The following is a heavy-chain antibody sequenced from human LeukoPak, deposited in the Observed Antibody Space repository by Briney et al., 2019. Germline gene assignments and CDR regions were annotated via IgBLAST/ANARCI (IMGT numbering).Heavy chain of an antibody. Sequence: GGSLRLSCAASGFIFSDSYMAWIRQAPGKGPEWVSYITSTSSNTMYPDSVRGRLTISRDNAKNSLYLQMNSLRVEDTAVYYCARLHGYSYGLADSWGQGTLVTVSS. CDR2: ITSTSSNT. V-gene: IGHV3-11*06. J-gene: IGHJ4*02. CDR1: GFIFSDSY. D-gene: IGHD5-18*01. CDR3: ARLHGYSYGLADS.